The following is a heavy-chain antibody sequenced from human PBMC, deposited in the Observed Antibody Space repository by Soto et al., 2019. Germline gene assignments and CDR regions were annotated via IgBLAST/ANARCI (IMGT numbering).Heavy chain of an antibody. V-gene: IGHV3-74*01. Sequence: PGGSLRLSCAVSGFTFSAYWMHWVRQTPGKGLVWVSRINPDGTKTNYADPVEGRFTISRDNAKSTLYLQMNSLSAEDTAIYFCSSDTFGLRDTWGQGTLVTVSS. CDR1: GFTFSAYW. CDR2: INPDGTKT. CDR3: SSDTFGLRDT. D-gene: IGHD3-3*01. J-gene: IGHJ5*02.